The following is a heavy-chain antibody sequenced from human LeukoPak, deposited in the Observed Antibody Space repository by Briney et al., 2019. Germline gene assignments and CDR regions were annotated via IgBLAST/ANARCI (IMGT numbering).Heavy chain of an antibody. V-gene: IGHV1-18*01. CDR2: ISAYNGNT. J-gene: IGHJ4*02. Sequence: GASVKVSCKASGYTFTSYGISWVRQAPGQGLEWMGWISAYNGNTNYAQKLQGRVTMTTDTSTSTAYMELRSLRSDDTAVYYCARVSSGWYKVGYFDYWGQGTLVTVSS. CDR3: ARVSSGWYKVGYFDY. CDR1: GYTFTSYG. D-gene: IGHD6-13*01.